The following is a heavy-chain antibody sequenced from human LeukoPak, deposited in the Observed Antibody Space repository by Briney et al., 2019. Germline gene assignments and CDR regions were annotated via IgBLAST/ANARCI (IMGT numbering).Heavy chain of an antibody. V-gene: IGHV1-24*01. D-gene: IGHD5-24*01. J-gene: IGHJ4*02. Sequence: ASVKVSCKVSGYTLTELSIHWGRQAPGKGLEWMGGFDPEDGETIYAQKFKGRVTMTEDKSTDTAYMELSSLRYEDTAVYYCATGVEMATIMHWGQGTLVTVSS. CDR3: ATGVEMATIMH. CDR1: GYTLTELS. CDR2: FDPEDGET.